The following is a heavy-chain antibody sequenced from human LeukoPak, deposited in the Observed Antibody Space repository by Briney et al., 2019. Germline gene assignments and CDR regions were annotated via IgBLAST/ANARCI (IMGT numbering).Heavy chain of an antibody. D-gene: IGHD1-26*01. CDR2: TIPMFRKV. CDR1: GGTFSTNP. CDR3: AGGEGQFLGPPDY. J-gene: IGHJ4*02. V-gene: IGHV1-69*13. Sequence: GASVKVSCKASGGTFSTNPISWVRQATGQGLEWMGGTIPMFRKVNYAQKFQDRITITADESTSTGYLELSSVKSDGTAVYFCAGGEGQFLGPPDYWGQGTLGTVSS.